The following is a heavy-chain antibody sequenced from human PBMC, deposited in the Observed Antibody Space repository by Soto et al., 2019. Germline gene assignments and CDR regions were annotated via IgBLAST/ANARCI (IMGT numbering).Heavy chain of an antibody. CDR1: GYTFTSYG. V-gene: IGHV1-18*01. J-gene: IGHJ6*02. D-gene: IGHD3-3*01. Sequence: ASVKVSCKASGYTFTSYGISWVRQAPGQGLEWMGWINAGNGNTKYSQKFQGRVTITRDTSTSTAYMDLRSLRSDDTAVYYCARDQGITTFGVYSMYYYGMDVWGQGTTVTVSS. CDR3: ARDQGITTFGVYSMYYYGMDV. CDR2: INAGNGNT.